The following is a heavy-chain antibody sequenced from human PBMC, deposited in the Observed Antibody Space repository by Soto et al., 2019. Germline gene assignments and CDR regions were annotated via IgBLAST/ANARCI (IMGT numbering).Heavy chain of an antibody. CDR3: ARGRYGDY. V-gene: IGHV1-18*01. CDR2: ISAHNDNT. CDR1: GYTFTTYC. D-gene: IGHD1-1*01. J-gene: IGHJ4*02. Sequence: QVHLVQSGAEGRKPGASVKVSCKGSGYTFTTYCITWVRQAPGQGLEWMGWISAHNDNTNYAQKVQGRVTVTRDTSTSTAYMELRNLRSADKAVYYCARGRYGDYWGKGALVTVSS.